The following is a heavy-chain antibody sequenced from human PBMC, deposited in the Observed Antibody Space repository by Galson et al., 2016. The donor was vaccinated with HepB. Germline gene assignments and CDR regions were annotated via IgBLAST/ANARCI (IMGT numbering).Heavy chain of an antibody. CDR1: GFTFRTYD. D-gene: IGHD2-8*01. CDR3: AIERCTNARCSGGHALDV. V-gene: IGHV3-13*04. CDR2: IGLVDDT. J-gene: IGHJ3*01. Sequence: SLRLSCAASGFTFRTYDFHWVRQVTGKGPEWVSAIGLVDDTYYPGSVKGRFTISRDDARDTLYLQMNGLRVEDTAVYDCAIERCTNARCSGGHALDVWGQGTMVTVSS.